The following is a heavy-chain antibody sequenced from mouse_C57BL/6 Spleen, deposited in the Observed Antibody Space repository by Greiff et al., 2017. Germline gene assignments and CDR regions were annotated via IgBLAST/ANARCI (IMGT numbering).Heavy chain of an antibody. J-gene: IGHJ2*01. CDR1: GFTFSDYG. D-gene: IGHD1-1*01. CDR2: ISSGSSTI. Sequence: EVKLMESGGGLVKPGGSLKLSCAASGFTFSDYGMHWVRQAPEKGLEWVAYISSGSSTIYYADTVKGRFTISRDNAKNTLFLQMTSLRSEDTAMYYCARNSLFITTGFDYWGQGTTLTVSS. CDR3: ARNSLFITTGFDY. V-gene: IGHV5-17*01.